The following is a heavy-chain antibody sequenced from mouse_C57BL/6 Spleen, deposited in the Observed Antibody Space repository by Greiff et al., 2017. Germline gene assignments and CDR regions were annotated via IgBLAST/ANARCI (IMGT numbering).Heavy chain of an antibody. D-gene: IGHD2-1*01. Sequence: VQLQESGAELVRPGASVTLSCKASGYTFTDYEMHWVKQTPVHGLEWIGAIDPETGGTAYNQKFKGKAILTADKSSSTAYMELRSLTSEDSAVYYCTRKGVYYGNYEEVDYWGQGTTLTVSS. CDR1: GYTFTDYE. CDR2: IDPETGGT. V-gene: IGHV1-15*01. J-gene: IGHJ2*01. CDR3: TRKGVYYGNYEEVDY.